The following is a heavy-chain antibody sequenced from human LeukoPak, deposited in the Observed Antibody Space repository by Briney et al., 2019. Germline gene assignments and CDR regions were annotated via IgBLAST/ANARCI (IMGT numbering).Heavy chain of an antibody. CDR2: MYYSGST. CDR3: ASLRSLMTLAGLDS. D-gene: IGHD6-19*01. J-gene: IGHJ4*02. CDR1: RGSLHTSNYY. Sequence: FGTPSPPLPVPRGSLHTSNYYLGWVRPPPREGLEWVASMYYSGSTFYNPSLKSRVTISVDTSKNQFSLRLSSVTAADAAVYYCASLRSLMTLAGLDSWGQGTLVTVSS. V-gene: IGHV4-39*01.